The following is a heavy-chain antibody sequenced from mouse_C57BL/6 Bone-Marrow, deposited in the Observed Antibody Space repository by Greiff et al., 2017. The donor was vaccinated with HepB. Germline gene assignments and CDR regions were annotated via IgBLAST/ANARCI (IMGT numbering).Heavy chain of an antibody. J-gene: IGHJ1*01. Sequence: EVQLVESGGGLVKPGGSLKLSCAASGFTFSSYAMSWVRQTPEKRLEWVATISDGGSYTYYPDNVKGRFTISRNNAKNNLYLQMSHLKSEDTAVYYWARDPCYFDDWGAGTPVTVSS. CDR2: ISDGGSYT. CDR1: GFTFSSYA. CDR3: ARDPCYFDD. V-gene: IGHV5-4*01.